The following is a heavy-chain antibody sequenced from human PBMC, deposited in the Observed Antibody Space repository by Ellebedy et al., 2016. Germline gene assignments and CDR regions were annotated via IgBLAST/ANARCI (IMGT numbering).Heavy chain of an antibody. Sequence: GESLKISXAASGFTFSDHYMDWVRQAPGKGLEWVGRTRNKANSYTTEYAASVKGRFTISRDDSKNSLYLQMNSLKTEDTAVYYCARDQDGKGSTSDYWGQGTLVTVSP. CDR1: GFTFSDHY. D-gene: IGHD1-14*01. V-gene: IGHV3-72*01. J-gene: IGHJ4*02. CDR3: ARDQDGKGSTSDY. CDR2: TRNKANSYTT.